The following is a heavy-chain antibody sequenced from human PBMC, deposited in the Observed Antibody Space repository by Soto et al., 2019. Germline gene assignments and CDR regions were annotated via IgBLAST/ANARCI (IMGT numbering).Heavy chain of an antibody. J-gene: IGHJ5*02. V-gene: IGHV4-59*08. CDR2: THDSGST. CDR3: ARHSYCSSICWFDP. Sequence: SETLSLTCSFSGCSISSYYWSWIRQSPGKGLEWIGYTHDSGSTNYNPSLKSRVTMSVDTSKNQFSLKLSSVTAADTAVYYCARHSYCSSICWFDPWGQGTRVTVS. CDR1: GCSISSYY. D-gene: IGHD2-2*01.